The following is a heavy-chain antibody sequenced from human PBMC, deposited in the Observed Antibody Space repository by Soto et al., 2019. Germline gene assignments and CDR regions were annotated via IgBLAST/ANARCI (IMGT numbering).Heavy chain of an antibody. CDR2: ISGSGDST. J-gene: IGHJ6*02. V-gene: IGHV3-23*01. CDR1: GFTFSTYA. Sequence: EVQLLESGGGLVQPGGSLRLSCTASGFTFSTYAMTWVCQAPGKGLEWVSAISGSGDSTYYADAVKGRFTISRDNSKNTLYLQMNSLRAEDTAVYYCAKDRKRMDVGGQGTTVTVSS. CDR3: AKDRKRMDV.